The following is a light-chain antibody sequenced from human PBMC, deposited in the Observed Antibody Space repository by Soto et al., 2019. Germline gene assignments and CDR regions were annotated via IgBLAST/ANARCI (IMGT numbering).Light chain of an antibody. CDR1: SSDIGGYNF. CDR2: DVS. V-gene: IGLV2-14*01. CDR3: SSYTSSNPVV. Sequence: QSALTQPASVSGSPGQSITISCTGTSSDIGGYNFVSWYHQHPGKAPKLMIYDVSNRPAGVSNRFSGSKSGNTASLTISGLQAEDESDYYCSSYTSSNPVVFGGGTKLTVL. J-gene: IGLJ3*02.